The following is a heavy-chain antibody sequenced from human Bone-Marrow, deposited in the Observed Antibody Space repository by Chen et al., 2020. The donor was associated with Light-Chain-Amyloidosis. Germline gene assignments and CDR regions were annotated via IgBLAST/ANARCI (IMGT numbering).Heavy chain of an antibody. V-gene: IGHV3-7*04. D-gene: IGHD3-16*01. Sequence: EVQLMESGGGLVQPGGSLRLSCVASGFNFSGYWMNWVRQAPGKGLEWVADIRQDSRLQYYVGSVKGRFTISRDNAKSSLYLQMNSLRAEDTAVYYCVKEGRLLGAFDVWGQGTMVTVSS. CDR3: VKEGRLLGAFDV. J-gene: IGHJ3*01. CDR2: IRQDSRLQ. CDR1: GFNFSGYW.